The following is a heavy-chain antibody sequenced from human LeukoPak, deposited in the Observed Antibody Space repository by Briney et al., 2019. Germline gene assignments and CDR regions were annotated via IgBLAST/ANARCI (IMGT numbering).Heavy chain of an antibody. V-gene: IGHV1-18*01. D-gene: IGHD6-13*01. CDR3: ARDNRLSYSSSAAGGIPTGYFDL. CDR2: ISAYNGNT. CDR1: GYTFTSYG. J-gene: IGHJ2*01. Sequence: ASVKVSCKASGYTFTSYGISWVRQAPGQGLEWMGWISAYNGNTNYAQKLQGRVTMTRDTSTSTVYMELSSLRSEDTAVYYCARDNRLSYSSSAAGGIPTGYFDLWGRGTLVTASS.